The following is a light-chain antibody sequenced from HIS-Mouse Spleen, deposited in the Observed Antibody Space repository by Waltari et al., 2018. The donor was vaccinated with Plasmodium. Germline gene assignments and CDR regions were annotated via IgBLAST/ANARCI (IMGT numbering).Light chain of an antibody. V-gene: IGLV1-44*01. CDR3: AAWDDSLNGPV. CDR1: SSNIGSNT. CDR2: SNN. Sequence: QSVLTQPPSASGTPGQRVTISCSGSSSNIGSNTVNWYQQLPGTAPKLLVYSNNRRPSGVPDRFAGSKSGTSAYLAISGRQSEDEADYYCAAWDDSLNGPVFGGGTKLTVL. J-gene: IGLJ3*02.